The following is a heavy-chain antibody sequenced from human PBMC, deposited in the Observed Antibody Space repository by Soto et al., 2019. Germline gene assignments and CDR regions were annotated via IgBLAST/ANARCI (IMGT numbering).Heavy chain of an antibody. D-gene: IGHD4-4*01. V-gene: IGHV3-33*01. CDR1: GFTFSSYG. J-gene: IGHJ6*01. CDR3: AREHTVTTWALYYYYYGMDV. Sequence: GGSLRLSCAASGFTFSSYGMHWVRQAPGKGLEWVAVIWYDGSNKYYADSVKGRFTISRDNSKNTLYLQMNSLRAEDTAVYYCAREHTVTTWALYYYYYGMDVWGQGTTVTVSS. CDR2: IWYDGSNK.